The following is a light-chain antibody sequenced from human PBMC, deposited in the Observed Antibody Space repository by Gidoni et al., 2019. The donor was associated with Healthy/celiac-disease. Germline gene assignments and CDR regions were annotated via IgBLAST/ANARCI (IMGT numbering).Light chain of an antibody. CDR2: AAS. CDR3: QQSYSTPPT. V-gene: IGKV1-39*01. Sequence: DIQMTQSPSSLSASVGDRVTNTCRACQSISSYLKWYQQKPGNAPKRLIYAASSLQSGVPSRFSGSGSGTDFTLTISSLQPEDFATYYCQQSYSTPPTFGQGTKLEIK. J-gene: IGKJ1*01. CDR1: QSISSY.